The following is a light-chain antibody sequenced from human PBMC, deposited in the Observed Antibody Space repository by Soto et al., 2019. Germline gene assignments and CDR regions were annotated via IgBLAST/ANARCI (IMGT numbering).Light chain of an antibody. CDR1: QSIDTW. Sequence: QMTQSPSTLSASVGDRVTITCRASQSIDTWLAWYQQKPGKAPKLLIYKTSNLESGVPSRFSGSGSGTEFSLTISSLQPDDFATYYCQQYKSFSLTFGGGTKVDIK. CDR3: QQYKSFSLT. J-gene: IGKJ4*01. CDR2: KTS. V-gene: IGKV1-5*03.